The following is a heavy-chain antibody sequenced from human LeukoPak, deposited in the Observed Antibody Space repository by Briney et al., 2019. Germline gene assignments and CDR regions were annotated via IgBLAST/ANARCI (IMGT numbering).Heavy chain of an antibody. CDR2: IYYSGST. J-gene: IGHJ6*02. CDR3: ASCGDYYYGMDV. D-gene: IGHD4-17*01. CDR1: GGSISSYY. Sequence: LSETLSLTCTVSGGSISSYYWSWIRQPPGKGLEWIGYIYYSGSTNYNPSLKSRVTISVDTSKNQFSLKLSSVTAADTAVYYCASCGDYYYGMDVWGQGTTVTVSS. V-gene: IGHV4-59*12.